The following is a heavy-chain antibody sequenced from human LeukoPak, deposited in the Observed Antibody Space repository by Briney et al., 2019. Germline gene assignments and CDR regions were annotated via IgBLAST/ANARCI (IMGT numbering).Heavy chain of an antibody. CDR3: ARDRVAAAGGDC. CDR1: GYTFSNYV. Sequence: ASVKVSCKASGYTFSNYVLNWVRQAPGQGLEWMGWIHTNTGNPTYAPAFTGRFVFSLDTSVSTAYLHISSLKAEDTAVYYCARDRVAAAGGDCWGQGTLVTVSS. V-gene: IGHV7-4-1*02. J-gene: IGHJ4*02. D-gene: IGHD6-13*01. CDR2: IHTNTGNP.